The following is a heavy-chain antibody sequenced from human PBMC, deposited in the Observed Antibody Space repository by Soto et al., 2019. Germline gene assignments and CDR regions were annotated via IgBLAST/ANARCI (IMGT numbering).Heavy chain of an antibody. V-gene: IGHV3-9*01. CDR2: ISWNSGSI. CDR3: AKDFDSRLLYYYMDV. Sequence: GGSLRLSCAASGFNFDDYAMHWVRQAPGKGLEWVSGISWNSGSIGYGDSVKGRFTISRDNAKNSLYLQMNSLRAEDTALYYCAKDFDSRLLYYYMDVWGKGTTVTVSS. CDR1: GFNFDDYA. D-gene: IGHD3-22*01. J-gene: IGHJ6*03.